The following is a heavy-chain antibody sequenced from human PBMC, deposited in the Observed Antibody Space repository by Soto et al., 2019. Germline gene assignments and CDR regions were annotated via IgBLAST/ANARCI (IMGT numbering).Heavy chain of an antibody. V-gene: IGHV4-30-4*01. CDR3: ARGVVGNMVRGSIRRFDP. J-gene: IGHJ5*02. CDR2: IYYSGTK. D-gene: IGHD3-10*01. CDR1: GDSINRGNCY. Sequence: PSETLSLTCTVSGDSINRGNCYWRWIRQPPGKGLEWIGYIYYSGTKYYTPSLRSRMTLSLDASKNEFSLKLTSVTAADTAVYYCARGVVGNMVRGSIRRFDPWGQGALVTVPS.